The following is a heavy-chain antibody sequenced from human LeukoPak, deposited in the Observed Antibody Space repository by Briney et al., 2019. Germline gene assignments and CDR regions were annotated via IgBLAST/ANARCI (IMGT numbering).Heavy chain of an antibody. V-gene: IGHV3-72*01. CDR3: ASPVGATTVRAFDI. J-gene: IGHJ3*02. CDR1: GFIFSDHY. Sequence: GGSLRLSCAASGFIFSDHYMDWVRQAPGKGLEWVGRARNEANIYTTKYAASVKGRFTISRDDSKNSLYLQMNSLKTEDTAVYYCASPVGATTVRAFDIWGQGTVVTVSS. D-gene: IGHD1-26*01. CDR2: ARNEANIYTT.